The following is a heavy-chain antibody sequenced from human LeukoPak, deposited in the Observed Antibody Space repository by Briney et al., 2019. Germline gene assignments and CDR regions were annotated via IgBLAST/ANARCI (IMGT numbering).Heavy chain of an antibody. CDR3: AKEVDNWFDP. CDR2: MSGSGGMT. D-gene: IGHD2-15*01. CDR1: GFTFSSYS. V-gene: IGHV3-23*01. J-gene: IGHJ5*02. Sequence: GGSLRLSCAASGFTFSSYSMNWVRQAPGKGLEWVSAMSGSGGMTYSADSVKGRFTISRDNSKDTLYLQMNSLRAEDTALYYCAKEVDNWFDPWGQGTLVTVSS.